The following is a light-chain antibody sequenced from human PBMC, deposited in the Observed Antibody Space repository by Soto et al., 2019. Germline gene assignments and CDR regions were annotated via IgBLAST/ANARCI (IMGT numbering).Light chain of an antibody. V-gene: IGKV3-15*01. CDR3: QQYNNWPTWT. CDR1: QSVSSN. J-gene: IGKJ1*01. Sequence: DIVMTQSPATLSVSPGERATLSCRASQSVSSNLAWYQQKPGQAPRLIIYGASTRATGIPARFSGSGSGTEFTLTISSMQSEDFAVYYCQQYNNWPTWTFCQGTKVDIK. CDR2: GAS.